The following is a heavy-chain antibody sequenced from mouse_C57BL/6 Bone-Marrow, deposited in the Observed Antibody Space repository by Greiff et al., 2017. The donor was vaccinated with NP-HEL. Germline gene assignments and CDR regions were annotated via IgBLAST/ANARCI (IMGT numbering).Heavy chain of an antibody. CDR1: GYSITSGYY. CDR3: ARAYGNYLDY. J-gene: IGHJ2*01. Sequence: ESGPGLVKPSQSLSLTCSVTGYSITSGYYWNWIRRLPGNKLELVGSISYDGSNNYSPSLKNRISITRDTSKNQFFLKLNSVTAEDTATYYCARAYGNYLDYWGQGTTLTVSS. CDR2: ISYDGSN. D-gene: IGHD2-10*02. V-gene: IGHV3-6*01.